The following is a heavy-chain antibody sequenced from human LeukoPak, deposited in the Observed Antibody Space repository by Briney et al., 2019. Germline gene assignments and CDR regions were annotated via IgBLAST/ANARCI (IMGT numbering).Heavy chain of an antibody. CDR2: IINNDGSST. V-gene: IGHV3-74*01. Sequence: GGSLRLSCAASGFSFSSYWMHWVLQAPGKGLVWVSRIINNDGSSTVYADSVKGRFTISRDNAKNTLYLQMNSLRAEDTAVYFCARGGWHNAFDIWGQGTMVTVSS. CDR3: ARGGWHNAFDI. J-gene: IGHJ3*02. CDR1: GFSFSSYW.